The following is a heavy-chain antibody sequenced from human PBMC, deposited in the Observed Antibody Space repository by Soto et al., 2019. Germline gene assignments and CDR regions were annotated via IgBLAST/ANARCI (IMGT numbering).Heavy chain of an antibody. D-gene: IGHD6-19*01. CDR1: GGSISSYY. V-gene: IGHV4-59*12. CDR3: AREKRGSGHNWFDS. J-gene: IGHJ5*01. CDR2: IYYSGSP. Sequence: QVQLHESGPGLLKPSETLSLTCTVSGGSISSYYWSWIRQPPGKELEWIGCIYYSGSPNYNPSLKRRVTGAIDTAKYQCFLKLNSVTAAATAVYYCAREKRGSGHNWFDSWGQGTLVTVSS.